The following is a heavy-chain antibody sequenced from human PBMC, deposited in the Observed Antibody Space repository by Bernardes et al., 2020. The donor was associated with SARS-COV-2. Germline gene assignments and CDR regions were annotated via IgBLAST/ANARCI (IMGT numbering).Heavy chain of an antibody. D-gene: IGHD2-2*01. CDR3: ARRGYSSTTAPFDY. Sequence: SETLSLTCTVSGGSISSSSYYWGWIRQPPGKGLEWIGSIYYSGITYYYPSLKGRVTISVDTSKNQFSLKLRSVTAADTAVYYCARRGYSSTTAPFDYWGQGTLVTVSS. J-gene: IGHJ4*02. CDR1: GGSISSSSYY. V-gene: IGHV4-39*01. CDR2: IYYSGIT.